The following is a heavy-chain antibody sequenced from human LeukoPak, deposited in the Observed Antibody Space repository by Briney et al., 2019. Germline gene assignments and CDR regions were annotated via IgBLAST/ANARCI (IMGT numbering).Heavy chain of an antibody. J-gene: IGHJ4*02. CDR2: ITTSGNYI. D-gene: IGHD3-10*01. V-gene: IGHV3-21*01. CDR1: GFTFSHYN. CDR3: ATDLLWFGELYRY. Sequence: GGSLRLSCAGSGFTFSHYNMNWVRQAPGKGLEWVSSITTSGNYIYYRDSVKGRFTISRDNAENSLYLQMNSLRAEDTAVYYCATDLLWFGELYRYWGQGTLVTVSS.